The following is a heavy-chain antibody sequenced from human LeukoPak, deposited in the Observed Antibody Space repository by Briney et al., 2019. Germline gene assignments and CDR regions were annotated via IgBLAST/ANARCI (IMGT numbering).Heavy chain of an antibody. J-gene: IGHJ6*04. CDR2: ITEIGATT. Sequence: GGSMRLSCAASGFTFNNYAMNWVRQARRKGQEWVSGITEIGATTYSADSVQGRLTVARDNSMNMVYLQMNGLRAEGTALYYFAKGPSGGDYYRRDVWGKGTGVIVS. D-gene: IGHD3-16*01. CDR3: AKGPSGGDYYRRDV. CDR1: GFTFNNYA. V-gene: IGHV3-23*01.